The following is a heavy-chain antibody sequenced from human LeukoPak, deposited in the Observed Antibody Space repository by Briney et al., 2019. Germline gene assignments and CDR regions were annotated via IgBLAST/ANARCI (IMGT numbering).Heavy chain of an antibody. D-gene: IGHD3-16*01. J-gene: IGHJ6*03. CDR1: GGSISSYY. Sequence: SETLSLTCTVSGGSISSYYWNWIRQPPGKGLEWIGYIYSSGTTNYNPSLRSRVSMSVDTSKNQFSLRLSSVTAADTAVYYCAREVGYYYYYMDVWGKGTTVTVSS. CDR3: AREVGYYYYYMDV. CDR2: IYSSGTT. V-gene: IGHV4-59*01.